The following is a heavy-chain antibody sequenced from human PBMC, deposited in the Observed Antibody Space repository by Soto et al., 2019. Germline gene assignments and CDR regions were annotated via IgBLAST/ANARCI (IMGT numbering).Heavy chain of an antibody. CDR1: GFTFSSYG. V-gene: IGHV3-33*01. D-gene: IGHD6-19*01. CDR3: ARVRAVAAYDAFYI. Sequence: QVQLVESGAGVVQPGRSLRLSCAASGFTFSSYGMHWVRQAPGKGLEWVAVIWYDGSNKYYADSVKGRFTISRDNSKNTRYLAMNSLRAEDTAVYYCARVRAVAAYDAFYIWGQGTMVNVAA. CDR2: IWYDGSNK. J-gene: IGHJ3*02.